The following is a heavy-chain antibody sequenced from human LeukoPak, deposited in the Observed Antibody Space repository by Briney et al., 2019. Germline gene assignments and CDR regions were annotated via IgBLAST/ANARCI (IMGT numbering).Heavy chain of an antibody. J-gene: IGHJ4*02. Sequence: GGSLRLSCAASGFTFSSYSMNWVRQAPGKGLEWVSSISSSSSYIYYADSVKGRFTISRDNAKNSLYLQMNSLRAEDTAVYYCARGGKWDVTPFDYWGQGTLVTVSS. CDR2: ISSSSSYI. D-gene: IGHD1-26*01. CDR3: ARGGKWDVTPFDY. CDR1: GFTFSSYS. V-gene: IGHV3-21*01.